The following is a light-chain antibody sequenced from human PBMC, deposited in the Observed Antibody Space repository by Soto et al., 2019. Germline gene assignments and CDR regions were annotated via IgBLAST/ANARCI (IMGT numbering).Light chain of an antibody. V-gene: IGKV3-11*01. CDR3: QQRSSWPLT. Sequence: EIVLTQSPATLSLSPGEIATLSCRASQSVGSYFAWYQQKPGQAPRLLIYESFSRATGIPARFSGSGSGTDFTLTVSSLEPEDFAVYFCQQRSSWPLTIGGRTKVEIK. CDR1: QSVGSY. CDR2: ESF. J-gene: IGKJ4*01.